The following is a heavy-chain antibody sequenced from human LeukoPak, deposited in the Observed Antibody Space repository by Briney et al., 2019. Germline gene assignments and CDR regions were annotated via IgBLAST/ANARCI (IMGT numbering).Heavy chain of an antibody. CDR1: AFSFSNYN. CDR2: ITSSGSYI. Sequence: PGGSLRLSCAASAFSFSNYNMNWVRQAPGKGLEWVSSITSSGSYIYYADSVKGRFTISRDNAKNSLYLQMNSLRAEDTAVHYCARGILVRGANRLYYYYYMDVWGKGTTVTVSS. D-gene: IGHD3-10*01. V-gene: IGHV3-21*01. CDR3: ARGILVRGANRLYYYYYMDV. J-gene: IGHJ6*03.